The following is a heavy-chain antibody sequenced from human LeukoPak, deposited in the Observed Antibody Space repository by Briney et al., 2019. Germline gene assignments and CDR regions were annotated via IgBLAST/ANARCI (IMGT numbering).Heavy chain of an antibody. CDR3: ARDSDTMIVVDSAFDI. J-gene: IGHJ3*02. CDR2: IYYSGRT. CDR1: GGTISSYY. V-gene: IGHV4-59*12. Sequence: SETLSLTCTVSGGTISSYYWSWIRQPPGKGLEWIGYIYYSGRTNYNPSLKSRVTISVDTSKKQFSLKLSSVTAADTAVYYCARDSDTMIVVDSAFDIWGQGTMVTVSS. D-gene: IGHD3-22*01.